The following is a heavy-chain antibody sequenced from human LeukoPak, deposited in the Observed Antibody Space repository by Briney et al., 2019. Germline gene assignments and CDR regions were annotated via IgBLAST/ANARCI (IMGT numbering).Heavy chain of an antibody. D-gene: IGHD3-10*01. CDR1: GYTFTGYY. J-gene: IGHJ4*02. V-gene: IGHV1-2*02. Sequence: ASVKVSCKASGYTFTGYYIHWVRQAPGQGLEWMGWINPNSGDTNFSQKFQGRVTMTRDTSISTAYMELSRLRSDDTAVYYCVWGSVRGVDDWGQGTLVTVSS. CDR2: INPNSGDT. CDR3: VWGSVRGVDD.